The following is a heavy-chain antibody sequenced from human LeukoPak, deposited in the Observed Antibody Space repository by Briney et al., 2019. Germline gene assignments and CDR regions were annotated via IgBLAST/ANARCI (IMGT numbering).Heavy chain of an antibody. J-gene: IGHJ4*02. CDR2: ISSSSNYI. V-gene: IGHV3-21*01. Sequence: GGSLRLSCAASGFTFSSHSMNWVRQAPGKGLEWVSSISSSSNYIYYADSVKGRFTVSRDNAKNSVYLQMNSLRAEDTAVYYCARGALVLFDYWGQGTLVTVSS. D-gene: IGHD2-8*01. CDR1: GFTFSSHS. CDR3: ARGALVLFDY.